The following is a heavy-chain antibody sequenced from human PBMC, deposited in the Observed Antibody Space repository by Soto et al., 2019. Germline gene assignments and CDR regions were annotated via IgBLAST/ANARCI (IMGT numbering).Heavy chain of an antibody. D-gene: IGHD3-10*01. J-gene: IGHJ5*02. CDR3: AEGYYYGSGSHGNWFDP. Sequence: SETLSLTCTVSGGSISSSSYYWGWIRQPPGKGLEWIGSIYYSGSTYYNPSLKSRVTISVDTSKNQFSLKLSSVTAADTAVYYCAEGYYYGSGSHGNWFDPWGQGTLVTVSS. CDR1: GGSISSSSYY. V-gene: IGHV4-39*01. CDR2: IYYSGST.